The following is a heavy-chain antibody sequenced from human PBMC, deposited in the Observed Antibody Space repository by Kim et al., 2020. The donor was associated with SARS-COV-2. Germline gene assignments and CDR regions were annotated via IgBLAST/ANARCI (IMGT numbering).Heavy chain of an antibody. V-gene: IGHV4-39*01. D-gene: IGHD6-19*01. CDR2: IYYSGST. CDR3: ASKYSRGCYSY. CDR1: GGSISSSSYY. J-gene: IGHJ4*02. Sequence: SETLSLTCTVSGGSISSSSYYWGWIRQPPGKGLVWIGSIYYSGSTHSNSSLKSRVTISVDTSKNQFYLKLSSVTAADTAVYYCASKYSRGCYSYWGQGTLVTVSS.